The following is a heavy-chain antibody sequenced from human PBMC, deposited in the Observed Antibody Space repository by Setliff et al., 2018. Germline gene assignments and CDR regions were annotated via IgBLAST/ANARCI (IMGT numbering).Heavy chain of an antibody. CDR3: ARDPSPLGATTRFDY. Sequence: GGSLRLSCAASGFTFSSYAMHWVRQAPGKGLEWVAVISYDGSNKYYADSVKGRFTISRDNSKNTLYLQMNSLRAEDTAVHYCARDPSPLGATTRFDYWGQGTLVTVSS. CDR1: GFTFSSYA. J-gene: IGHJ4*02. V-gene: IGHV3-30-3*01. D-gene: IGHD1-26*01. CDR2: ISYDGSNK.